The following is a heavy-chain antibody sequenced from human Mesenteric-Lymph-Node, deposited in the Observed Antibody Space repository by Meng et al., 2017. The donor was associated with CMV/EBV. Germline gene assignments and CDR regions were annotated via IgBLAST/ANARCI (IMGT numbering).Heavy chain of an antibody. CDR3: AKSYNWNYVDY. D-gene: IGHD1-20*01. J-gene: IGHJ4*02. V-gene: IGHV3-23*03. Sequence: GESLKISCAASGFTFSSYAMTWVRQAPGTGLEWVSVIYAGGSSTYYADSVKGRFTISRDNSKNTLYLQMNSLRAEDTAVYYCAKSYNWNYVDYWGQGTLVTVSS. CDR2: IYAGGSST. CDR1: GFTFSSYA.